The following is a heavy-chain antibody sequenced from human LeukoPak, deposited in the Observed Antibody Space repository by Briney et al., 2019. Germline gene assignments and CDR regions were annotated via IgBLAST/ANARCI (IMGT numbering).Heavy chain of an antibody. CDR1: GYSFTSYW. D-gene: IGHD3-22*01. CDR2: IYPGDSDT. Sequence: GESLKFSCKGSGYSFTSYWFGWVRQMPGKGLEWMGIIYPGDSDTRYSPSFQGQVTISADKSISTAYLQWSSLKASDTAMYYCARGPPFSYYDSSGYRDAFDIWGQGTMVTVSS. CDR3: ARGPPFSYYDSSGYRDAFDI. J-gene: IGHJ3*02. V-gene: IGHV5-51*01.